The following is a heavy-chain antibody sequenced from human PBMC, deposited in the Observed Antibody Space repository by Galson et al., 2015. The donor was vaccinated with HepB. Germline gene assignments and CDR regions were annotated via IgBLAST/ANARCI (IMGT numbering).Heavy chain of an antibody. CDR2: IKAKVDGGTS. D-gene: IGHD2/OR15-2a*01. CDR3: TTEDGPSSAPYFNI. Sequence: SLRLSCAASGLSFNNAWMSWVRRAPGKGLEWVGQIKAKVDGGTSDYAAPVKGRFFTSRDDSKNTMYLQMNSLKAEDTAVYYCTTEDGPSSAPYFNIWGQETLVPSSS. J-gene: IGHJ4*02. CDR1: GLSFNNAW. V-gene: IGHV3-15*01.